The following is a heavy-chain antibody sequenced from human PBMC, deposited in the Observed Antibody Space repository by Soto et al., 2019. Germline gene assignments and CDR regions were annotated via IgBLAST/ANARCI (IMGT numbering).Heavy chain of an antibody. CDR1: GFTVSSNY. CDR3: AVHYDILRFFNS. D-gene: IGHD3-9*01. CDR2: IYSGGYT. V-gene: IGHV3-53*04. Sequence: EVQLVASGGGLVQPGGSLRLSCAASGFTVSSNYMSWVRQAPGKGLEWVLVIYSGGYTYYADSVKGRFTISRHNSENTLYLQMSSLRPEDTAVYYCAVHYDILRFFNSWGQGTMVTVSS. J-gene: IGHJ4*02.